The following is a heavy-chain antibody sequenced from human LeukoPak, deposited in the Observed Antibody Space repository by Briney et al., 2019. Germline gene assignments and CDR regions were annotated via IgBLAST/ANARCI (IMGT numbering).Heavy chain of an antibody. Sequence: SETLSLTCTVSGGSISSYYWSWIRQPPGKGLEWIGYIYYSGTTYYNPSLKSRVTISVDTSKNQFSLKLSSVTAADTAVYYCARVFSIYDSSLLFDYWGQGTLVTVSS. J-gene: IGHJ4*02. CDR3: ARVFSIYDSSLLFDY. CDR1: GGSISSYY. D-gene: IGHD3-22*01. CDR2: IYYSGTT. V-gene: IGHV4-59*12.